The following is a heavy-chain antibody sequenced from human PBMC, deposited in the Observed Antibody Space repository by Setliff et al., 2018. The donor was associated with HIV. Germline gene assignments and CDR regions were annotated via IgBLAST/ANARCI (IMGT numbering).Heavy chain of an antibody. CDR1: GGSISSSSYY. D-gene: IGHD3-16*01. CDR3: ARHRLLTFGGVTIDY. CDR2: IYYSGIT. V-gene: IGHV4-39*01. J-gene: IGHJ4*02. Sequence: SETLSLTCTVSGGSISSSSYYWGWIRQPPGKGLEWIGRIYYSGITYYNPSLKSRVTISVDTSKNHFSLKLSSVTAADTAVYYCARHRLLTFGGVTIDYWGQGTLVTVSS.